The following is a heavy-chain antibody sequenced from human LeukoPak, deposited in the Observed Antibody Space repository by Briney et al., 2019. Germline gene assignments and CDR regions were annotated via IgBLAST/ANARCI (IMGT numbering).Heavy chain of an antibody. J-gene: IGHJ4*02. Sequence: SETLSLTCVVYGGSFSGYYWSWIRQPPGKGLEWIGEINHSGSTNYNPSLKSRVTISVDTSKNQFSLKLSSVTAADTAVYYCARGRVSGWFPFDYWGQGTLVTVSS. CDR2: INHSGST. D-gene: IGHD6-19*01. V-gene: IGHV4-34*01. CDR1: GGSFSGYY. CDR3: ARGRVSGWFPFDY.